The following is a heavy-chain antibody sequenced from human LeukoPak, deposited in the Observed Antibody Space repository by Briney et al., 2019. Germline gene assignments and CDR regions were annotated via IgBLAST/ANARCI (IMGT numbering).Heavy chain of an antibody. V-gene: IGHV4-59*08. Sequence: SSETLSLTCTVAGGSIRNNYWSWIRQPPGKGPEWIGYVYHSGTTTYNPSLKSRVIISIDTSKNQFSLNLTSVTAADTAMYYCARGNYLTYDFWGQGTLVSVSS. D-gene: IGHD1-7*01. CDR2: VYHSGTT. CDR3: ARGNYLTYDF. J-gene: IGHJ4*02. CDR1: GGSIRNNY.